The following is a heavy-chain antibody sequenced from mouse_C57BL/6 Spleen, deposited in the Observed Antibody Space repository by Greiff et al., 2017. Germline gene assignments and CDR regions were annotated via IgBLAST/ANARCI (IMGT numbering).Heavy chain of an antibody. J-gene: IGHJ2*01. V-gene: IGHV1-69*01. CDR2: IDPSDSYT. CDR1: GYTFTSYW. Sequence: QVQPQQPAAELVMPGASVTLSCKASGYTFTSYWMHWVKQRPGQGLEWIGEIDPSDSYTNYNQKFKGKSTLTVDKSSSTAYMQLSSLTSEDSGGEEGAVCDRGGGYWGQGTALTGSS. CDR3: AVCDRGGGY. D-gene: IGHD2-10*02.